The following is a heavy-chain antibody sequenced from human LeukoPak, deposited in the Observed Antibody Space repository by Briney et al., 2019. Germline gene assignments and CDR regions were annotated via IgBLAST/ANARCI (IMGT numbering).Heavy chain of an antibody. D-gene: IGHD6-19*01. CDR1: GFTFSSYA. CDR2: ISPSGGST. V-gene: IGHV3-23*01. Sequence: GGPLRLSCAASGFTFSSYAMTWVRQAPGKGLEWVSSISPSGGSTYYPDSVKGRFTISRDNSMNTVYLQMNSLRAEDTAVYYCAKYSCYSSGCAHFDYWGQGTLVTVSS. J-gene: IGHJ4*02. CDR3: AKYSCYSSGCAHFDY.